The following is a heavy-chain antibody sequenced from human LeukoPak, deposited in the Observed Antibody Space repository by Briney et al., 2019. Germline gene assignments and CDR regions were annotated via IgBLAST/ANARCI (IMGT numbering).Heavy chain of an antibody. D-gene: IGHD2-8*01. CDR1: GGSISSYY. CDR3: ARHRAKWGFDY. Sequence: SETLSLTCTVSGGSISSYYWSWIRQPPGKGLEWIGYIYYSGSTNYNPSLKSRVTISVDTSNNQFSLKLSSVTAADTAVYYCARHRAKWGFDYWGQGTLVTVSS. CDR2: IYYSGST. V-gene: IGHV4-59*08. J-gene: IGHJ4*02.